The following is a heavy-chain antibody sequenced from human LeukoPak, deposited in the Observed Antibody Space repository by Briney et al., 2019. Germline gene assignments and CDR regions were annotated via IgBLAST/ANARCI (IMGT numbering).Heavy chain of an antibody. CDR2: ISSSDRII. CDR1: GFTFSSYD. Sequence: PGGSLRLSCAASGFTFSSYDMNWVCQAPGKGLEWLSYISSSDRIIFYADSVRGRFTISRDNAKSSLFLQMNSLRAEDTAVYYFARDRIVVAAASHYFYGMNVWGQGTTVTVSS. D-gene: IGHD3-22*01. J-gene: IGHJ6*02. CDR3: ARDRIVVAAASHYFYGMNV. V-gene: IGHV3-48*03.